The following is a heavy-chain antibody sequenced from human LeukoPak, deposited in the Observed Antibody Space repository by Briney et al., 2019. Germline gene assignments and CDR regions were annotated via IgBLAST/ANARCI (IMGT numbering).Heavy chain of an antibody. CDR2: ISKSGDDT. V-gene: IGHV3-64*01. J-gene: IGHJ1*01. D-gene: IGHD6-6*01. CDR3: ARIPEY. Sequence: GGSLRLSRAASGFDFSTYAMHWVRQAPGKGLEFVSAISKSGDDTSYGNSMKGRFIISRDNVKNTVDLQMGSLRVDDTGIYYCARIPEYWGQGTLVTVSS. CDR1: GFDFSTYA.